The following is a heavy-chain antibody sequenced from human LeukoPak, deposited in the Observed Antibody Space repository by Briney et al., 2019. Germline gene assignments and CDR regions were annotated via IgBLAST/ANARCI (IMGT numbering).Heavy chain of an antibody. CDR1: GGSISSYY. V-gene: IGHV4-59*01. CDR3: AREVAAVHHFDY. CDR2: IYYSGST. Sequence: PSETLSLTCTVSGGSISSYYWSWIRQPPGKGLEWIGYIYYSGSTNYNPSLKSRVTISVDTSKNQFSLKLSSVTAADTAVYYCAREVAAVHHFDYWGQGTLVTVSS. J-gene: IGHJ4*02. D-gene: IGHD6-13*01.